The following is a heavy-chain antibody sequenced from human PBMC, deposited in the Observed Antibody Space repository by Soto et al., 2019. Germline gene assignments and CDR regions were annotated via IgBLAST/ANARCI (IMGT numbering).Heavy chain of an antibody. CDR3: AKDRPHARRGYNRHHDASDV. J-gene: IGHJ3*01. D-gene: IGHD2-2*02. Sequence: QVQLVQSGAELEQPVSSVKFSCNTSGDILTKFGIAWFRQAPGKRPEWMGNILPIFDAPTYAVTFKSRLEIVADKSTDVVYIVLRSLTSDDMAVYYYAKDRPHARRGYNRHHDASDVWGQGTIVTVSS. V-gene: IGHV1-69*06. CDR2: ILPIFDAP. CDR1: GDILTKFG.